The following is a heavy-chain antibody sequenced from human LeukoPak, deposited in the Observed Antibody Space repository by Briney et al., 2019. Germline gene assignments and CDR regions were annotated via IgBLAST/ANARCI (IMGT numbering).Heavy chain of an antibody. J-gene: IGHJ4*02. Sequence: PGGSLRLSCAASAITFSSYAVSWVRQAPGKGLEWVSGISGSGGSTYYADSVKGRFTISRGNSKNTLYLQMNSLRAEDTAVYYCATSNDSGTYYLPLRYWGQGTLVTVSS. CDR1: AITFSSYA. D-gene: IGHD3-10*01. CDR3: ATSNDSGTYYLPLRY. CDR2: ISGSGGST. V-gene: IGHV3-23*01.